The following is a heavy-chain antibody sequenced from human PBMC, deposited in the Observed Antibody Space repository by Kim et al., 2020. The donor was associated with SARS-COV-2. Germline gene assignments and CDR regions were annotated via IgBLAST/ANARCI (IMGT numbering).Heavy chain of an antibody. D-gene: IGHD3-16*02. CDR2: IYPGDSDT. CDR1: GYSFTSYW. J-gene: IGHJ4*02. CDR3: ARSTDVWGSYRPYYFDY. V-gene: IGHV5-51*01. Sequence: GESLKISCKGSGYSFTSYWIGWVRQMPGKGLEWMGIIYPGDSDTRYSPSFQGQVTISADKSISTAYLQWSSLKASDTAMYYCARSTDVWGSYRPYYFDYWGQGTLVTVSS.